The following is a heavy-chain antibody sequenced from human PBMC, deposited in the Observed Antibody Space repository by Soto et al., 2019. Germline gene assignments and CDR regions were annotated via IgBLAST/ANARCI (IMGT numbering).Heavy chain of an antibody. CDR2: ISYDGSNK. D-gene: IGHD3-3*01. J-gene: IGHJ4*02. Sequence: GGSLRLSCAASGFTFSSYGMHWVRQAPGKGLEWVAVISYDGSNKYYADSVKGRFTISRDNSKNTLYLQMNSLRAEDTAVYYCAREWSYFDYWGQGTLVTVSS. CDR1: GFTFSSYG. V-gene: IGHV3-30*03. CDR3: AREWSYFDY.